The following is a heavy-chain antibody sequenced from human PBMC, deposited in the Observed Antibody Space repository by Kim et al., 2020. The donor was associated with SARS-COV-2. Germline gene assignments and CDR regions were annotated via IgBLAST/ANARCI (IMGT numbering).Heavy chain of an antibody. V-gene: IGHV3-23*01. D-gene: IGHD5-12*01. CDR3: AKMGGMATMSYYFDY. J-gene: IGHJ4*02. Sequence: DSWKGRFTISRDNSKNTLYLQMNSLRAEDTAVYYCAKMGGMATMSYYFDYWGQGTLVTVSS.